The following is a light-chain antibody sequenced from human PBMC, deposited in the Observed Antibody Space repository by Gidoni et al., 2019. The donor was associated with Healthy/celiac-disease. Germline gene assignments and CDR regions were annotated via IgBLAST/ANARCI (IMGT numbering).Light chain of an antibody. Sequence: DIQMTQSPSSLSASVGDRVTITCRASQSISSYLNWYQQKPGKAPKLLIYAASSLQSGVPSRFSGSGSGTDFTLTISSLQPEDFATYYCQQSYSTPRWTFXGXTKVEIK. CDR1: QSISSY. CDR2: AAS. CDR3: QQSYSTPRWT. J-gene: IGKJ4*01. V-gene: IGKV1-39*01.